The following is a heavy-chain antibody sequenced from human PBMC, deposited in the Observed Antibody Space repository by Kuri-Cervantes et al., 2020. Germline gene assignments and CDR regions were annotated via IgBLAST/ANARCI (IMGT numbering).Heavy chain of an antibody. CDR3: ARGGTTRTYYNFWSGYSEIDY. CDR1: GYTFTGFH. D-gene: IGHD3-3*01. V-gene: IGHV1-8*02. CDR2: MNPNSGNT. J-gene: IGHJ4*02. Sequence: ASVKVSCKASGYTFTGFHMHWVRQAPGQGLEWMGWMNPNSGNTGYAQKFQGRVTMTRNTSISTAYMELSSLRSEDTAVYYCARGGTTRTYYNFWSGYSEIDYWGQGTLVTVSS.